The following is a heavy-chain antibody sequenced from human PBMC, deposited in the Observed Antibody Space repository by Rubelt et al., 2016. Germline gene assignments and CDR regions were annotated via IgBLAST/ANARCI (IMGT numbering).Heavy chain of an antibody. CDR3: ARTRIYSSAWTLDY. D-gene: IGHD6-19*01. CDR1: GFSLSTSGMC. J-gene: IGHJ4*02. CDR2: IDWDDDK. Sequence: QVTLRESGPALVKPTQTLTLTCTLSGFSLSTSGMCVSLIRQPPGKALEWLARIDWDDDKKYSTSLKTRLTVSKDTSKNQVVLTMTNMDPVDTATYYCARTRIYSSAWTLDYWGQWVLLTGSS. V-gene: IGHV2-70*15.